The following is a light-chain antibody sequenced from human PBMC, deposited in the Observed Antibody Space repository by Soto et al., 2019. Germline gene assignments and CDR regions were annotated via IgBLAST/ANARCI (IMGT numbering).Light chain of an antibody. V-gene: IGKV3-15*01. CDR3: QQYNSYPWT. CDR2: GAS. Sequence: EVVMRQSPATLSVSPGEGATLSCRASQGIGDTLAWYQHKPGQAPRLLIYGASTRATGIPARFSGSGSGTEFTLTITSLQPDDFATYYCQQYNSYPWTFGQGTKADI. J-gene: IGKJ1*01. CDR1: QGIGDT.